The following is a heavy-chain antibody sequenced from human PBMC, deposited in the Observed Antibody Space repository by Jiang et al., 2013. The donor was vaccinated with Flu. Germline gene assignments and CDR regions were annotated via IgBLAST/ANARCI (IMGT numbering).Heavy chain of an antibody. Sequence: ISGSGGSTYYADSVKGRFTISRDNSKNTLYLQMNSLRAEDTAVYYCAKGTEYDYWGPGNPGHRLL. J-gene: IGHJ4*02. D-gene: IGHD1-1*01. CDR3: AKGTEYDY. CDR2: ISGSGGST. V-gene: IGHV3-23*01.